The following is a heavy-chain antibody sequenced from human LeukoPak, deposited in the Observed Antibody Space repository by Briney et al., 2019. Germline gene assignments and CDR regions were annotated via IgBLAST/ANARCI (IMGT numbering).Heavy chain of an antibody. CDR2: IKEDGSEK. CDR1: GFTFSSYW. J-gene: IGHJ4*02. V-gene: IGHV3-7*01. Sequence: GGSLRLSCAASGFTFSSYWMNWVRQAPGKELEWVATIKEDGSEKYYVDSVKGRFTISRDNAKNSLYLQLNSMRAEDTAVYYCGRRGSYLDYWGQGTLVTVSS. CDR3: GRRGSYLDY. D-gene: IGHD1-26*01.